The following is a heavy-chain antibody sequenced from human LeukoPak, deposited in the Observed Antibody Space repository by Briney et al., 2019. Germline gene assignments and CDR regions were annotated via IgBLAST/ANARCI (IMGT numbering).Heavy chain of an antibody. CDR3: ARGYYDTNGYYYRLDF. Sequence: ASVKVSCKASGYIFTTYDINWVRQATGQGLEWMGWMNPNRGNTGYAQKFQGRVTTTRNTSISTAYMELSSLRSEDTAIYYCARGYYDTNGYYYRLDFWGQGTLVTVSS. CDR1: GYIFTTYD. J-gene: IGHJ4*02. V-gene: IGHV1-8*01. D-gene: IGHD3-22*01. CDR2: MNPNRGNT.